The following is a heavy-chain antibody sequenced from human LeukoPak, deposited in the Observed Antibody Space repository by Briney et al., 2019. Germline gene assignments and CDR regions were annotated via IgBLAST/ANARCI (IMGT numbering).Heavy chain of an antibody. CDR3: AKVPLIAAPKHFDY. V-gene: IGHV3-23*01. D-gene: IGHD6-13*01. J-gene: IGHJ4*02. Sequence: GGSPRLSCAASGFSFSSYSMNWVRQAPGKGLEWVSAITGSGGSTYYADSVKGRFTISRDNSKNTLYLQMNRLRAEDTAVYYCAKVPLIAAPKHFDYWGQGTLVTVSS. CDR2: ITGSGGST. CDR1: GFSFSSYS.